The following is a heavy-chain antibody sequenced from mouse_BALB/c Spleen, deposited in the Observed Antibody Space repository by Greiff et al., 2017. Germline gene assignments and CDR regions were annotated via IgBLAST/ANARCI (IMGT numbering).Heavy chain of an antibody. J-gene: IGHJ4*01. Sequence: QVQLKESGAELVRPGASVTLSCKASGYTFTDYEMHWVKQTPVHGLEWIGAIDPETGGTAYNQKFKGKATLTADKSSSTAYMELRSLTSEDSAVYYCTRWTYGSSYDYYAMDYWGQGTSVTVSS. D-gene: IGHD1-1*01. CDR1: GYTFTDYE. CDR2: IDPETGGT. CDR3: TRWTYGSSYDYYAMDY. V-gene: IGHV1-15*01.